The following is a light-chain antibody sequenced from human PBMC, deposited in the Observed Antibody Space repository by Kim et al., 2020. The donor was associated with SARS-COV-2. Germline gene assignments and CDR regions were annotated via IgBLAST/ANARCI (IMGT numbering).Light chain of an antibody. CDR3: KQYNNWPET. J-gene: IGKJ1*01. V-gene: IGKV3-15*01. CDR1: QSVSSN. Sequence: VSPGERATLSCRASQSVSSNLAWYQQKPGQAPRLLISGASTRATGIPARFSGSGSGTEFTLTISSLQSEDFAVYYCKQYNNWPETFGQGTKVYIK. CDR2: GAS.